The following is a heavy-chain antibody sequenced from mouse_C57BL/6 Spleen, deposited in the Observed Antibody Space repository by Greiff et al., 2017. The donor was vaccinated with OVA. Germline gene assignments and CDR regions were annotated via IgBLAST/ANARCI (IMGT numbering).Heavy chain of an antibody. CDR3: ARSEFVTTVVAPHFDV. CDR1: GYAFSSSW. J-gene: IGHJ1*03. CDR2: IYPGDGAT. D-gene: IGHD1-1*01. Sequence: VQLQQSGPELVKPGASVKISCKASGYAFSSSWMNWVKQRPGKGLEWIGRIYPGDGATNYNGKFKGKATLTADTYSSTAYMQIISLTSEDSAIYFCARSEFVTTVVAPHFDVWGTGTTVTVSS. V-gene: IGHV1-82*01.